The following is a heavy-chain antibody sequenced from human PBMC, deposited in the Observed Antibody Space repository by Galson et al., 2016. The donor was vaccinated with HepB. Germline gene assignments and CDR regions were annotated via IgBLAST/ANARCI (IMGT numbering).Heavy chain of an antibody. CDR2: IKGDGGEK. V-gene: IGHV3-7*03. Sequence: SLRLSCAVSGVTFSNYWMSWVRQAPGKGLEWVASIKGDGGEKYYLDSVKGQFSVSRDNAKRSVYLQMNSLRPEDTAVYYCATNYCSGGSCLPTNFWGLGTLVTVSS. CDR1: GVTFSNYW. CDR3: ATNYCSGGSCLPTNF. J-gene: IGHJ4*02. D-gene: IGHD2-15*01.